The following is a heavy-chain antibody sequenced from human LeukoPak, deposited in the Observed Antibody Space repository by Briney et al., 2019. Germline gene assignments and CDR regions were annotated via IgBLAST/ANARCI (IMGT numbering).Heavy chain of an antibody. D-gene: IGHD3-10*01. CDR1: GFTFSSFA. Sequence: GGSLRLSCVASGFTFSSFAMSWVRQAPGKGLEWVASISGSAGSSQFAESVKGRFSMSRDYSKNTLYLQMKSLRAEDTAVYYCARGNSVGVITEYFDCWGQGTLVAVSA. CDR3: ARGNSVGVITEYFDC. CDR2: ISGSAGSS. J-gene: IGHJ4*02. V-gene: IGHV3-23*01.